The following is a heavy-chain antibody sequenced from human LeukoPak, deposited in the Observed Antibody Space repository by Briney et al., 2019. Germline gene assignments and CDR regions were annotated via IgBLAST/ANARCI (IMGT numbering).Heavy chain of an antibody. D-gene: IGHD5-24*01. CDR2: SHYSGDT. CDR1: GGSIGSYY. J-gene: IGHJ4*02. V-gene: IGHV4-59*01. CDR3: ARGRGMATLPFDS. Sequence: SETLSLTCFVSGGSIGSYYWSWIRQSPGKGLEWIGYSHYSGDTKYNPSLKSRLTISMDTSKNHSSLKVSSVTAAGTAVYYCARGRGMATLPFDSWGQGTQVIVSS.